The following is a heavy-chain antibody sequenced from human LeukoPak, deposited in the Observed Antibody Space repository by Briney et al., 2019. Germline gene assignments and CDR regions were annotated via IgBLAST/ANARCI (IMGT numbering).Heavy chain of an antibody. CDR1: GYTFTSYD. CDR3: ARGSYRGWPKEFDY. Sequence: GASVKVSCKASGYTFTSYDTNWVRQATGQGLEWMGWMNPNSGNTGYAQKFQGRVTITRNTSISTAYMELSSLRSEDTAVYYCARGSYRGWPKEFDYWGQGTLVTVSS. J-gene: IGHJ4*02. D-gene: IGHD6-19*01. V-gene: IGHV1-8*03. CDR2: MNPNSGNT.